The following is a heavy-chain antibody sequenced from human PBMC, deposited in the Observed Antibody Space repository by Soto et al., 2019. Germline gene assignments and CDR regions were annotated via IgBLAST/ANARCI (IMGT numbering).Heavy chain of an antibody. D-gene: IGHD2-15*01. CDR1: GFTFSYYS. V-gene: IGHV3-48*02. CDR2: IGSSSPTI. Sequence: EVQLVESGGGLVQPGGSLRLSCAASGFTFSYYSMNWVRQAPGKGLEWVSYIGSSSPTISYADSVKGRFTISRDNAKNSLYLQMNGLRDEDTAVYYCARGSYCSDGSCYPFDYWGQGTLVTVSS. J-gene: IGHJ4*02. CDR3: ARGSYCSDGSCYPFDY.